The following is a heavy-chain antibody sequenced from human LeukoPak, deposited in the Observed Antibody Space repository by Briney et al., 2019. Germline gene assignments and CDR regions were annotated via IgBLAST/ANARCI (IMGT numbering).Heavy chain of an antibody. CDR1: GFTFNNYQ. J-gene: IGHJ4*02. D-gene: IGHD3-22*01. V-gene: IGHV3-48*03. CDR2: ISSSGRTI. Sequence: GGSLRLSCAASGFTFNNYQMNWVRQAPGKGLECISYISSSGRTIYYADSLKGRFTVSRDNAKNSLYLRMNSLRAEDTAVYYCAKTPQGGHYYDSSGYSGYFDYWGQGTLVTVSS. CDR3: AKTPQGGHYYDSSGYSGYFDY.